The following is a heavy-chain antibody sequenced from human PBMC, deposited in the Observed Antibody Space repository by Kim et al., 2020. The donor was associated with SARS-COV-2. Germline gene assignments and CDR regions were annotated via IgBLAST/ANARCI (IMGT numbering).Heavy chain of an antibody. CDR3: VKASYCTNGVCWDYFDY. CDR2: ISSNGGST. D-gene: IGHD2-8*01. V-gene: IGHV3-64D*06. CDR1: GFTFSSYA. J-gene: IGHJ4*02. Sequence: GGSLRLSCSASGFTFSSYAMHWVRQAPGKGLEYVSAISSNGGSTYYADSVKGRFTISRDNSKNTLYLQMSSLRAEDTAVYYCVKASYCTNGVCWDYFDYWGQGTLVTVSS.